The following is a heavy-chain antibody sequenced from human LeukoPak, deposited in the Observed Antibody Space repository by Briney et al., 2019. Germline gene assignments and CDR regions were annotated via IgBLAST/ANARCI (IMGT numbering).Heavy chain of an antibody. D-gene: IGHD5-18*01. J-gene: IGHJ4*02. Sequence: GASVKVSCKASGYTFTSYGISWVRQAPGQGLEWMGWISAYNGNTNYAQKLQGRVTMTTDTSTSTAYMELRSLRSDDTAVYYCARDWVDTAMVGFLDYWGQGTLVTVSS. CDR2: ISAYNGNT. CDR1: GYTFTSYG. CDR3: ARDWVDTAMVGFLDY. V-gene: IGHV1-18*01.